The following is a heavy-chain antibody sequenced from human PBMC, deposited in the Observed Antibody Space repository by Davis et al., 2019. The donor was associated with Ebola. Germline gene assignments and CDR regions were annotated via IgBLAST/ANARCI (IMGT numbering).Heavy chain of an antibody. J-gene: IGHJ3*02. D-gene: IGHD7-27*01. V-gene: IGHV4-34*01. CDR3: ARHWGRSFDM. CDR1: GASFSDHF. CDR2: IHHSGST. Sequence: MPSETLSLTCAVYGASFSDHFWSWIRQPPGQGLEWIGEIHHSGSTKRNPSLRSRVTISPDTSKNQFPLKLSSVTAADTAVYYCARHWGRSFDMWGQGTVVTVSS.